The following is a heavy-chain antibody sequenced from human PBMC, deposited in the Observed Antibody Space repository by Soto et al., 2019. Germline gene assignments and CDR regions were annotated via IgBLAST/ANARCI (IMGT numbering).Heavy chain of an antibody. CDR3: ARLGGYYDSSGYYVYFDY. D-gene: IGHD3-22*01. J-gene: IGHJ4*02. CDR2: IYYSGST. V-gene: IGHV4-59*08. CDR1: GGSISSYY. Sequence: SETLSLTCTVSGGSISSYYLSWIRQPPGKGLEWIGYIYYSGSTNYNPSLKSRVTISVDTSKNQFSLKLSSVTAADTAVYYCARLGGYYDSSGYYVYFDYWGQGTLVTVSS.